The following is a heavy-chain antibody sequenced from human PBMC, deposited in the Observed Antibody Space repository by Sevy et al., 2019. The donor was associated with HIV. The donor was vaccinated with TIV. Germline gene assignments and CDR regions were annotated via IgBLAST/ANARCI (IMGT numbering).Heavy chain of an antibody. CDR2: IRHDGYEE. CDR1: GFTFSNYY. V-gene: IGHV3-30*02. D-gene: IGHD2-8*01. J-gene: IGHJ3*01. CDR3: AKENGAGNGGALDL. Sequence: GGSLRLSCTASGFTFSNYYMHWVRQAPGKGREWVALIRHDGYEEFYLDSVRGRFTISRENSENTLYLQMNSLRGEDTALYYCAKENGAGNGGALDLWGQGTMVTVSS.